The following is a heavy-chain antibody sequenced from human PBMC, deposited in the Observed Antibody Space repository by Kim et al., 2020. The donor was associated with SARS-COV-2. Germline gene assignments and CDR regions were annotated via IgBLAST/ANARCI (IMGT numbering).Heavy chain of an antibody. Sequence: ASVKVSCKASGYTFTSHGISWVRQAPGQGLEWMGWISGYNGYTNYAQNLQGRVTMTTDTTTSIAYMELRSLRSDDTALYYCARDRAVALGGTPFDYWGQGTLVTVSS. CDR2: ISGYNGYT. CDR3: ARDRAVALGGTPFDY. D-gene: IGHD1-1*01. V-gene: IGHV1-18*01. CDR1: GYTFTSHG. J-gene: IGHJ4*02.